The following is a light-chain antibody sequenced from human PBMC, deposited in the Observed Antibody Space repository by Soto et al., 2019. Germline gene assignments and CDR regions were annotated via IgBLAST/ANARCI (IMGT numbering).Light chain of an antibody. CDR2: EVS. CDR3: SSYTSSSTVV. J-gene: IGLJ2*01. CDR1: SSDVGGYNY. V-gene: IGLV2-14*01. Sequence: QSALTQPASVSGSPGQSITISCTGTSSDVGGYNYVSWYQHHPGKAPKLMICEVSNRPSGVSNRFSGSKSGNTASLTISGIQAEDEADYYCSSYTSSSTVVFGGGTQLTVL.